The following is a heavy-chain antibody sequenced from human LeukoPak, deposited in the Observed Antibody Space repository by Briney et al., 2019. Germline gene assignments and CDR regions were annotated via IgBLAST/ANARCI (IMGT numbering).Heavy chain of an antibody. CDR3: ARGGRYCRSTSCYSWFDP. V-gene: IGHV3-30-3*01. Sequence: GGSLRLSCAASGFTFSSYAMHWVRQAPGKGLEWVAVISYDGSNKYYADSVKGRFTISRDNSKNTLYLQMNSLRAEDTAVCYCARGGRYCRSTSCYSWFDPWGQGTLVTVSS. D-gene: IGHD2-2*01. CDR2: ISYDGSNK. J-gene: IGHJ5*02. CDR1: GFTFSSYA.